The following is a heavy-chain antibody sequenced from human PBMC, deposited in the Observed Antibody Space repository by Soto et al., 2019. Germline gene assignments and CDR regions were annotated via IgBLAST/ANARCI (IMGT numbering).Heavy chain of an antibody. CDR2: IKSKTDGGTT. V-gene: IGHV3-15*07. J-gene: IGHJ6*02. CDR3: TTDVDYGRADV. D-gene: IGHD4-17*01. CDR1: SVSNAW. Sequence: SVSNAWMNCVRQAPGKGLEWVGRIKSKTDGGTTDYAAPVKGRFTISRDDSKNTLYLQMNSLKTEDTAVYYCTTDVDYGRADVWGQGTTVTVSS.